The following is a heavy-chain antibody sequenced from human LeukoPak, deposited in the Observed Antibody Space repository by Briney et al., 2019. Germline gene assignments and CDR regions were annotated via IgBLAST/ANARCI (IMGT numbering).Heavy chain of an antibody. CDR1: GGSFSGYY. CDR2: INHSGST. J-gene: IGHJ4*02. D-gene: IGHD2-21*01. CDR3: AREEASVGDY. V-gene: IGHV4-34*01. Sequence: PSETLSLTCAVYGGSFSGYYWSWIRQPPGKGLEWIGEINHSGSTNYNPSLKSRVIISGDTSKNQFSLKLSSVTAADTAVYYCAREEASVGDYWGQGILVTVSS.